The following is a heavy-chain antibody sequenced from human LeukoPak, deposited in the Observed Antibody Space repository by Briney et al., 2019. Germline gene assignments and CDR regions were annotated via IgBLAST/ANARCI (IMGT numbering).Heavy chain of an antibody. CDR1: GFTFSSYS. Sequence: PGGSLRLSCAASGFTFSSYSMNWVRQAPGKGLEWVSSISSSSSYIYYADSVKGRFTISRDNAKNSLYLQMNNLRAEDTAVYYCARVHHWNDSPFQHWGQGTLVTVSS. J-gene: IGHJ1*01. CDR2: ISSSSSYI. V-gene: IGHV3-21*01. CDR3: ARVHHWNDSPFQH. D-gene: IGHD1-1*01.